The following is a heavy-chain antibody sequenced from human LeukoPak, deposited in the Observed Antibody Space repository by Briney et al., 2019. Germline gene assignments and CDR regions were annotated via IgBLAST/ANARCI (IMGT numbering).Heavy chain of an antibody. CDR2: ISSSSSTI. Sequence: GGSLRLSCAASGFTFSSYSMNWVRQAPGKGLEWVSYISSSSSTIYYADPVKGRFTISRDNAKNSLYLQMNSLRAEDTAVYYCARDFQQLVDYWGQGTLVTVSS. J-gene: IGHJ4*02. V-gene: IGHV3-48*04. D-gene: IGHD6-13*01. CDR1: GFTFSSYS. CDR3: ARDFQQLVDY.